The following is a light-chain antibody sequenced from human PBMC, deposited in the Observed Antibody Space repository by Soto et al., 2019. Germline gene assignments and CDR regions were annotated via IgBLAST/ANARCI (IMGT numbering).Light chain of an antibody. Sequence: EIVMTQSPATLSVSPGERATLSCRASQSVSSNLAWYQQKPGQAPRLLIYSTSTRATGIPARFSGSGSGTELTPTISSLQSQDFAVYYCQQYNRWPPLTFGGGTKVEIK. J-gene: IGKJ4*01. V-gene: IGKV3D-15*01. CDR1: QSVSSN. CDR2: STS. CDR3: QQYNRWPPLT.